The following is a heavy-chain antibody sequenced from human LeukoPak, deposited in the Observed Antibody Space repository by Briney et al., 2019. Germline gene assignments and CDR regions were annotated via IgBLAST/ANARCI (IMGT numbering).Heavy chain of an antibody. D-gene: IGHD3-16*01. V-gene: IGHV3-11*06. Sequence: GGPLRLSCAASGFTFSDYYMSWIRQDPGKGLYTLSYISTSRSYTNYADFVNGRFTLSRDNATISLYLQMNSLRAEHTAVYSCARGQFGFDYWGQGTLVTVSS. CDR2: ISTSRSYT. CDR1: GFTFSDYY. J-gene: IGHJ4*02. CDR3: ARGQFGFDY.